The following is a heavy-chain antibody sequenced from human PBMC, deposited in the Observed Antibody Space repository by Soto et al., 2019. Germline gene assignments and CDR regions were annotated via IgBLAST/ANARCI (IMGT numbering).Heavy chain of an antibody. CDR1: GGTFSSYA. V-gene: IGHV1-69*01. Sequence: QVQLVQSGAEVQKPGSSVKVSCKASGGTFSSYAISWVRQAPGQGLEWMGGIIPIFGTANYAQKFQGRVTITADESTSTAYMELSSLRSEDTAVYYCARDNGYYGSGSYSTYYYYGMDVWGQGTTVTVSS. J-gene: IGHJ6*02. CDR2: IIPIFGTA. CDR3: ARDNGYYGSGSYSTYYYYGMDV. D-gene: IGHD3-10*01.